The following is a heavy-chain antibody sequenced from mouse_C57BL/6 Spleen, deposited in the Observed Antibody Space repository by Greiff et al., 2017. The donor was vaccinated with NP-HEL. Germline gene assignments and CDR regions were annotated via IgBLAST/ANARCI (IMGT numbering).Heavy chain of an antibody. D-gene: IGHD4-1*02. CDR1: GYAFTNYL. CDR3: AREGSTGGYAY. CDR2: INPGSGGT. J-gene: IGHJ3*01. Sequence: VQLQQSGAELVRPGTSVKVSCKASGYAFTNYLIEWVKQRPGQGLEWIGVINPGSGGTNYNEKFKGKATLTADKSSSTAYMQLSSLTSEDSAVYFSAREGSTGGYAYWGQGTLVTVSA. V-gene: IGHV1-54*01.